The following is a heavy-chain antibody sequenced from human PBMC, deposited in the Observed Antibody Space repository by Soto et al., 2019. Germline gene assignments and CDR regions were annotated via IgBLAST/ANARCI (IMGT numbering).Heavy chain of an antibody. CDR1: GFTFSTYG. D-gene: IGHD6-13*01. CDR2: ISGSGGST. CDR3: VKGLTIAAAGSFLDY. V-gene: IGHV3-23*01. J-gene: IGHJ4*02. Sequence: GGSLRLSCAASGFTFSTYGMHWVRQAPGKGLEWVSAISGSGGSTYYADSAKGRFTISRDNSKNTLYLQMNSLRAEDTAVYYCVKGLTIAAAGSFLDYWGQGTLVTVSS.